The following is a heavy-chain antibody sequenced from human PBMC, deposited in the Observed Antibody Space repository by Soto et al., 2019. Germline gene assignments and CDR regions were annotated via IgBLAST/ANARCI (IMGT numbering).Heavy chain of an antibody. CDR1: GFTFSSYA. CDR2: ISGSGGST. V-gene: IGHV3-23*01. D-gene: IGHD3-3*01. J-gene: IGHJ6*02. Sequence: GGSLRRACAASGFTFSSYAMSWVRQAPGKGLEWVSAISGSGGSTYYADSVKGRFTISRDNSENTLYLQMNSLRAEDTAVYYCAKDEVGICGVVTYYYYYGMDVWGQGTTVTVSS. CDR3: AKDEVGICGVVTYYYYYGMDV.